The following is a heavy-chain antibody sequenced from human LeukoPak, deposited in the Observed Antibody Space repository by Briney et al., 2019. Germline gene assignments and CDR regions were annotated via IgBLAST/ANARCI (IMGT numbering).Heavy chain of an antibody. CDR1: GFTFSNND. Sequence: GGSLRLSCAASGFTFSNNDMSWVRQAPGKGLEWVSAISGSGDNTSYGDSVKGRFTISRDNARNRLFLQMNSLRVEDTAIYYCARRGSYFGGFDYWGQGTLVSVPS. J-gene: IGHJ4*02. D-gene: IGHD1-26*01. CDR2: ISGSGDNT. CDR3: ARRGSYFGGFDY. V-gene: IGHV3-23*01.